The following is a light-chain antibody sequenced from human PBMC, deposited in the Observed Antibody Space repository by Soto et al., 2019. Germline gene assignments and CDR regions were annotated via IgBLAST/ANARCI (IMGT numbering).Light chain of an antibody. CDR2: EVS. CDR3: SSYAGSNVV. CDR1: SSDVGGYNY. J-gene: IGLJ2*01. V-gene: IGLV2-8*01. Sequence: QSVLTQPPSASGSPGQSVTISCTGTSSDVGGYNYVSWYQQHPGKAPKLMIYEVSKRPSGVPDRFSGSKSGNTASLTVSGLQAEDEADYYCSSYAGSNVVFGGGTKRTVL.